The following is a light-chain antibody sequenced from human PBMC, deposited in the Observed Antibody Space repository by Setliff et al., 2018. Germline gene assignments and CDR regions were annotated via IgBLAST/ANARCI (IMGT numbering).Light chain of an antibody. Sequence: QSALAQPPSASGSPGQSVTISCTGTSSDVGGYNYVSWYQQHPGKALKLMIYEVSKRPSGVPDRFSGSKSGNTASLTVSGLQAEDEADYYCSSYAGSNNFPYVFGTGTKVTVL. CDR3: SSYAGSNNFPYV. V-gene: IGLV2-8*01. CDR2: EVS. CDR1: SSDVGGYNY. J-gene: IGLJ1*01.